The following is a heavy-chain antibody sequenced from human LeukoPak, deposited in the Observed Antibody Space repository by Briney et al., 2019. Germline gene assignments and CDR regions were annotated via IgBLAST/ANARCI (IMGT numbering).Heavy chain of an antibody. CDR2: IYYSGST. CDR1: GGSISSGGYY. D-gene: IGHD3-16*02. J-gene: IGHJ4*02. CDR3: ARSHDHLWGNYPDY. V-gene: IGHV4-31*03. Sequence: SETLSLTCTVSGGSISSGGYYWSWIRQHPGKGLEWIGYIYYSGSTYYNPSLKSRVTISEDTSKNQFSLRLNSVTAADTAMYYCARSHDHLWGNYPDYWGQGTLVTVSS.